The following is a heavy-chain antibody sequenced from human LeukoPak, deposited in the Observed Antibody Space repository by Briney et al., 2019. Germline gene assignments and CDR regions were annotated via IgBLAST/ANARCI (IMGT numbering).Heavy chain of an antibody. V-gene: IGHV3-23*01. J-gene: IGHJ4*02. CDR2: ISGSGGST. Sequence: GGSLRLPCAASGFTFSSYAMSWVRQAPGKGLEWVSAISGSGGSTYYADSVKGRFTISRDNSKNTLYLQMNSLRAEDTAVYYCARGGSGWFSAFDYWGQGTLVTVSS. D-gene: IGHD6-19*01. CDR1: GFTFSSYA. CDR3: ARGGSGWFSAFDY.